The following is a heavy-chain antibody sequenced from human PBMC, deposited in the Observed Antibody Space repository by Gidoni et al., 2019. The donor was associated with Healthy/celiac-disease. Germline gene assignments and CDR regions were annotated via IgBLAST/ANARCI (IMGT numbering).Heavy chain of an antibody. D-gene: IGHD4-17*01. CDR2: ISSSSSTI. CDR3: ARDFRPTGSVWFDP. J-gene: IGHJ5*02. CDR1: GFTFRSYS. V-gene: IGHV3-48*02. Sequence: EVQLVESGGGLVQPGGSLRLSCAASGFTFRSYSMNWVRQAPGKGLEWVSYISSSSSTIYYADSVKGRFTISRDNAKNSLYLQMNSLRDEDTAVYYCARDFRPTGSVWFDPWGQGTLVTVSS.